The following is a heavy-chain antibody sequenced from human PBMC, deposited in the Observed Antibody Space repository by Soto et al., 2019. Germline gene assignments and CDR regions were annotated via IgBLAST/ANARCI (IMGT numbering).Heavy chain of an antibody. CDR1: GNTFTGYY. CDR2: INPNSGGT. CDR3: AGRYTRDAFDI. V-gene: IGHV1-2*04. D-gene: IGHD3-9*01. J-gene: IGHJ3*02. Sequence: ASVKVSCKASGNTFTGYYMHWGRQAPGQGLEWMGWINPNSGGTKYAQKFQGWVTMTRDMSISTAYMELSRLRFDDMAVYYCAGRYTRDAFDIWGQGTMVTVSS.